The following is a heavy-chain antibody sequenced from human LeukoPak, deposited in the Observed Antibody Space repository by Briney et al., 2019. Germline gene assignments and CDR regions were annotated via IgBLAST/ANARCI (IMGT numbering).Heavy chain of an antibody. CDR3: ARAQQIYWSGYSIPPDI. V-gene: IGHV1-46*01. CDR1: GYTFTSYY. D-gene: IGHD3-3*01. CDR2: INPSGGST. Sequence: ASVKVSCKASGYTFTSYYMHWVRQAPGQGLEWMGIINPSGGSTSYAQKFQGRVTMTRDTSTSTVYMELSSLRSEDTAVYYCARAQQIYWSGYSIPPDIWGQGTMVTVSS. J-gene: IGHJ3*02.